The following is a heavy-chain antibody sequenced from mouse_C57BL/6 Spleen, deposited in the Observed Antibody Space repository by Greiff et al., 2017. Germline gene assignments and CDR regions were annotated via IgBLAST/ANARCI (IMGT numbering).Heavy chain of an antibody. J-gene: IGHJ4*01. D-gene: IGHD2-3*01. Sequence: QVQLKQPGAELVKPGDSVTVSCTASGYTFTSYWMHWVKQRPGQGLEWIGRIHPSDSDTNYNQKFKGKATLTVDKSSSTAYMQLSRLTSEDSAVYYGAISYPFYCIYAMYYWGQGTSVTVSS. CDR1: GYTFTSYW. CDR3: AISYPFYCIYAMYY. V-gene: IGHV1-74*01. CDR2: IHPSDSDT.